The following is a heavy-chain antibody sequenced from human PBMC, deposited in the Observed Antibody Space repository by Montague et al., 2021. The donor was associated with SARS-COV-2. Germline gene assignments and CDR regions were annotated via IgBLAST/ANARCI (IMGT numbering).Heavy chain of an antibody. Sequence: SETLSLTCTVSGGSINNYYWSWIRQPPGRGLEWIGYIYYSGSTEYSPSLKSRVTMSIDTSKNQFSLRLNSVTAADTAVYYCARALPVTTFFYSYYGMDVWGQGTTVTVSS. CDR1: GGSINNYY. V-gene: IGHV4-59*12. CDR3: ARALPVTTFFYSYYGMDV. J-gene: IGHJ6*02. D-gene: IGHD4-17*01. CDR2: IYYSGST.